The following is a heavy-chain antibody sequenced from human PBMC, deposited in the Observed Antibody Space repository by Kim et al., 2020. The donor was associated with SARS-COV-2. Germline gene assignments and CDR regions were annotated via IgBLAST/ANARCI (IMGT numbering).Heavy chain of an antibody. CDR3: ARDNDYGDYGWTVRAFDI. Sequence: GGSLRLSCAASGFTFSSYTLNCVRQAPGKGLEWVSSISSSSSYIYYADSVKGRFTISRDNAKNSLYLQMNSLRAEDTAVYYCARDNDYGDYGWTVRAFDIWGQGTMVTVSS. D-gene: IGHD4-17*01. V-gene: IGHV3-21*01. CDR2: ISSSSSYI. J-gene: IGHJ3*02. CDR1: GFTFSSYT.